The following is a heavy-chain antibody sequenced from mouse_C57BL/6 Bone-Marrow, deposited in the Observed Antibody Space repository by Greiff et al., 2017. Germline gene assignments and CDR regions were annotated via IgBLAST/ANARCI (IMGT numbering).Heavy chain of an antibody. V-gene: IGHV1-52*01. CDR2: IDPSASEP. J-gene: IGHJ4*01. CDR1: GYTFPSYW. D-gene: IGHD2-5*01. Sequence: QVQLQQPGAELVRPGSSVKLSCKASGYTFPSYWLHWVKQRPLQGLDWIGNIDPSASEPHYNQTFQDKATLTVDHSYSTAYMQMSSLTSEDSAVYCCAREATIVTHYYAMDYWGQGTSVTVSS. CDR3: AREATIVTHYYAMDY.